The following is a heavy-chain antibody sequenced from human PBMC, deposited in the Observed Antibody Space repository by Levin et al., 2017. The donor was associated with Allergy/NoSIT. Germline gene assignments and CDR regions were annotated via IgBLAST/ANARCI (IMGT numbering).Heavy chain of an antibody. CDR2: ISSDGSST. CDR3: ARSHYYSSGTYAFDI. J-gene: IGHJ3*02. V-gene: IGHV3-74*01. Sequence: GESLKISCAASEFTFSNNWMHWVRQAPGKGLVWVSRISSDGSSTSCADSVKGRFTISRDNAKNTLYLQMNSLRAEDTAVYYCARSHYYSSGTYAFDIWGQGTMVTVSS. D-gene: IGHD3-10*01. CDR1: EFTFSNNW.